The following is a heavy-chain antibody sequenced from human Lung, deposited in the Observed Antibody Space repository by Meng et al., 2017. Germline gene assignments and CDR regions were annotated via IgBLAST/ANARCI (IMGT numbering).Heavy chain of an antibody. CDR1: GFTFDDYA. CDR2: ISWDGGST. J-gene: IGHJ2*01. V-gene: IGHV3-43D*03. Sequence: EVQLVESGGVVVQPGGSLRLSCAASGFTFDDYAMHWVRQAPGKGLEWVSLISWDGGSTYYADSVKGRFTISRDNSKNSLYLQMNSLRAEDSALYYCAKDRNSYAPNWYVDLWGRGTLVTVSS. D-gene: IGHD5-18*01. CDR3: AKDRNSYAPNWYVDL.